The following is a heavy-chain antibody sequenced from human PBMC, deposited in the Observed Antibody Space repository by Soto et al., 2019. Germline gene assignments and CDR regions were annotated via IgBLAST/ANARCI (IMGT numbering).Heavy chain of an antibody. D-gene: IGHD3-9*01. J-gene: IGHJ3*02. CDR1: GFTFSSYG. Sequence: PGGSLRLSCAASGFTFSSYGMHWVRQAPGKGLEWVAVISYDGSNKYYADSVKGRFTISRDNSKNTLYLQMNSLRAEDTAVYYCAKLDALTGSYPDAFDIWGQGTMVTVSS. CDR2: ISYDGSNK. CDR3: AKLDALTGSYPDAFDI. V-gene: IGHV3-30*18.